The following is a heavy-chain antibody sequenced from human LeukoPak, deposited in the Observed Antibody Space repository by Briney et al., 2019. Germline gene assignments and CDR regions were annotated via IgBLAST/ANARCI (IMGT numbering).Heavy chain of an antibody. CDR3: ARGVYIAAAQYGY. Sequence: PSETLSLTCTVSGGSLSSHYWSWIRQPPGKGLEWIGYIYYSGTTNYNPSLKSRVTISVDTSKNQFSLKLSSVTATDTAVYYCARGVYIAAAQYGYWGQGTLVTVSS. J-gene: IGHJ4*02. CDR2: IYYSGTT. D-gene: IGHD6-13*01. V-gene: IGHV4-59*11. CDR1: GGSLSSHY.